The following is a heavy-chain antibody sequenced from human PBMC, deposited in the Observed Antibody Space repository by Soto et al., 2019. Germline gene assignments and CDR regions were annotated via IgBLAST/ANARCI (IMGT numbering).Heavy chain of an antibody. CDR3: ARNRRETGDFDY. D-gene: IGHD7-27*01. Sequence: QVQLVQSGAEVKKPGASVKVSCKASGYTFTTYDVNWMRQATGQGPEWLGWMNPYNGHTGYAQEFQGRVTVTRDTSMNTAYLELSSLTSEETAVYCCARNRRETGDFDYWGQGTLVTVSS. J-gene: IGHJ4*02. V-gene: IGHV1-8*02. CDR2: MNPYNGHT. CDR1: GYTFTTYD.